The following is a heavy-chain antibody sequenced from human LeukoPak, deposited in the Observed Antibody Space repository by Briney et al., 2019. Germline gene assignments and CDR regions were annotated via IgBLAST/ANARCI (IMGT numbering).Heavy chain of an antibody. J-gene: IGHJ4*02. V-gene: IGHV3-23*01. CDR1: GITLSNYG. D-gene: IGHD3-10*01. CDR3: AKRGIVIRAVIIVGFHKEAYYFDY. CDR2: ISHRGGRT. Sequence: QSGGSLRLSCAVSGITLSNYGMSWARQAPGKGREWLAGISHRGGRTNSADSVKGRFTNSRDNPKNTLYLQMNSLRAEDTAVYFCAKRGIVIRAVIIVGFHKEAYYFDYWGQGALVTVSS.